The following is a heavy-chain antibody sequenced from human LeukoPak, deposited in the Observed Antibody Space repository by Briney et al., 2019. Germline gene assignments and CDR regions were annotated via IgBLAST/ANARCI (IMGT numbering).Heavy chain of an antibody. CDR1: GGSVTSSSYY. V-gene: IGHV4-39*07. Sequence: PSETLSLTCTVSGGSVTSSSYYWGWIRQPPGKGLEWIGSIYYRGSTYYNPSLKSRVTMSVDTSKNQFSLKLSSVTAADTAVYYCARDRRSGWYGRFDYWGQGTLVTVSS. D-gene: IGHD6-19*01. CDR3: ARDRRSGWYGRFDY. J-gene: IGHJ4*02. CDR2: IYYRGST.